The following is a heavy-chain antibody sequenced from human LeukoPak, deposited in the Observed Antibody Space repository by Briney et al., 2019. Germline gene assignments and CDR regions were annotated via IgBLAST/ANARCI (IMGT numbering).Heavy chain of an antibody. D-gene: IGHD2-15*01. Sequence: PGRSLRLSCAASGFTFNSYAVHWVRQAPGKGLELVAVISYDGSINFYSASVKGRFTISRDNSKNTLYLQMNSLRADDTALYFCARDRRYCSGGSCYFDYFFDYWGQGTLVTVSS. CDR3: ARDRRYCSGGSCYFDYFFDY. CDR2: ISYDGSIN. V-gene: IGHV3-30*04. J-gene: IGHJ4*02. CDR1: GFTFNSYA.